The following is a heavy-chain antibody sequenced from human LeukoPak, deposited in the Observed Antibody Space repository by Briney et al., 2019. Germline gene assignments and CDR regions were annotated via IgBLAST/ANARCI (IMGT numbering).Heavy chain of an antibody. D-gene: IGHD6-19*01. CDR3: AKVRDSGEHYYYYGMDV. Sequence: PGGSLRLSCAASGFTFSSYAMSWVRQAPGKGLEWVSGISGSGGSTYYADSVKGRFTISRDNSKNTLYLQMNSLRAEDTAVHYCAKVRDSGEHYYYYGMDVWGQGTTVTVSS. J-gene: IGHJ6*02. V-gene: IGHV3-23*01. CDR2: ISGSGGST. CDR1: GFTFSSYA.